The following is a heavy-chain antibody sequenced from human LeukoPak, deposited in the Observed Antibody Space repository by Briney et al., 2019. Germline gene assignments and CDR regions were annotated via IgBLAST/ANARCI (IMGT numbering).Heavy chain of an antibody. CDR2: IYDSGST. V-gene: IGHV4-39*07. CDR3: AREETNRDIVVVPAAIAHYYYYKMDV. Sequence: SETLSLTCTVSGDSISSSGYYWGWIRQPPGKGLEWIGSIYDSGSTYYNPSLKSRVTISVDTSKNQFSLQLSSVTAADTAVYYCAREETNRDIVVVPAAIAHYYYYKMDVWGKGTTVTVSS. D-gene: IGHD2-2*01. CDR1: GDSISSSGYY. J-gene: IGHJ6*03.